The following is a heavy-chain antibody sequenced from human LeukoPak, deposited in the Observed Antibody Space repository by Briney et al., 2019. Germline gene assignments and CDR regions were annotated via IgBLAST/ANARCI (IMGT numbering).Heavy chain of an antibody. Sequence: PGGSLRLSCAASGFTFSSYWMNWVRQAPGKGLEWVAKIKQDGSEKNYEDFVKGRFTTSRDNAKNSLDLQMNSLRAEDTAMYYCARARGDGYQWYFDLWGRGPRLTVSS. V-gene: IGHV3-7*01. CDR2: IKQDGSEK. CDR1: GFTFSSYW. J-gene: IGHJ2*01. D-gene: IGHD5-24*01. CDR3: ARARGDGYQWYFDL.